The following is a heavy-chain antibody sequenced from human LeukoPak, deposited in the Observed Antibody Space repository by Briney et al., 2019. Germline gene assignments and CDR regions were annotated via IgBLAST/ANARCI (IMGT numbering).Heavy chain of an antibody. V-gene: IGHV3-23*01. D-gene: IGHD2-2*01. J-gene: IGHJ4*02. Sequence: GGSLRLSCAASGFTFSSYAMSWVRQAPGKGLEWVSTITAGGDNTFYADSVKGRFTISRDNSKNTLYLQMNSLRADDTAVYYCAKDSWRDQLPFIFDYWGQGILVTVSS. CDR2: ITAGGDNT. CDR1: GFTFSSYA. CDR3: AKDSWRDQLPFIFDY.